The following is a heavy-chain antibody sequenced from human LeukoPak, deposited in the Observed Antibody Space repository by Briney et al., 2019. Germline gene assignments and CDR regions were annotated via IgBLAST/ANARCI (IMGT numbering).Heavy chain of an antibody. D-gene: IGHD4-17*01. CDR3: ARDLVTVTKGFDI. CDR2: ISYRGST. J-gene: IGHJ3*02. CDR1: GDSFSSHY. V-gene: IGHV4-59*11. Sequence: SETLSLTCTVSGDSFSSHYWTWIRQPPGKGLEWIEYISYRGSTNYNPSLKSRLTISIDTSKKQFSLKLSSVTAADTAVYYCARDLVTVTKGFDIWGQGTMVSVSS.